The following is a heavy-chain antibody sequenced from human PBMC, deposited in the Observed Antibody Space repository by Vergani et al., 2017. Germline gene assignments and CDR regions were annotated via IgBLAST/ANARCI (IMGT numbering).Heavy chain of an antibody. CDR3: AKDYEHIVVVIATQPDY. CDR1: GFTFRSYG. D-gene: IGHD2-21*01. J-gene: IGHJ4*02. CDR2: ISYDGSNK. Sequence: QVQLVESGGGVVQPGRSLRLSCAASGFTFRSYGMHWVRQAPGNGLEWVAVISYDGSNKYYADSVKGRFTISRDNSKNTLYLQMNSLRAEDTAVYYCAKDYEHIVVVIATQPDYWGQGTLVTVSS. V-gene: IGHV3-30*18.